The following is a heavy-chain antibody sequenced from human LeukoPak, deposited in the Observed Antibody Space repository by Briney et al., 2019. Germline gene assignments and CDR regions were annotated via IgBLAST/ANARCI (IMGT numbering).Heavy chain of an antibody. V-gene: IGHV3-23*01. Sequence: GGSLRLSCAASGFTFSSYAMSWVRQAPGKGLEWVSAISGSGGSTYYADSVKGRFTISRDNSKNTLYLQMNSLKTEDTAVYYCTTDRGLLYDFWSLNRAFDYWGQGTLVTVSS. D-gene: IGHD3-3*01. J-gene: IGHJ4*02. CDR1: GFTFSSYA. CDR3: TTDRGLLYDFWSLNRAFDY. CDR2: ISGSGGST.